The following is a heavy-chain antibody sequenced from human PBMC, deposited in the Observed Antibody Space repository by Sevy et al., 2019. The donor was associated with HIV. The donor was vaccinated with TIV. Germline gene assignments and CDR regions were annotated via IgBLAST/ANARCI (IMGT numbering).Heavy chain of an antibody. CDR1: GGSISSYY. V-gene: IGHV4-4*07. CDR3: ARDAKIDSSGYCSFDY. D-gene: IGHD3-22*01. J-gene: IGHJ4*02. Sequence: SETLSLTCTVSGGSISSYYWSWIRQPAGKGLEWIGRIYTSGSTNYNPSLKSRVTMSVDTSKNQFSLKLSSVTAADTAVYYCARDAKIDSSGYCSFDYWGQGTLVTVSS. CDR2: IYTSGST.